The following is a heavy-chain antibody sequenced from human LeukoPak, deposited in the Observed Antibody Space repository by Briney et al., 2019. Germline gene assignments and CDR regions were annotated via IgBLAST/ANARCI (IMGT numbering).Heavy chain of an antibody. Sequence: ASVKVSCKASGYTFTGYYMHWVRQAPGQGLEWMGRINPNRGGTNYAQKFQGRVTMTRDTSISRAYMELSGLRSDDTAVYYCVTAPSTAVTANDSSGQRTLLTDSS. CDR3: VTAPSTAVTANDS. V-gene: IGHV1-2*06. CDR1: GYTFTGYY. CDR2: INPNRGGT. J-gene: IGHJ5*01. D-gene: IGHD2-21*02.